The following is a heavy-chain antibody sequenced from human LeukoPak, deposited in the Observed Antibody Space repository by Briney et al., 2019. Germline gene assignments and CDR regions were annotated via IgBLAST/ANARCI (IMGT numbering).Heavy chain of an antibody. V-gene: IGHV4-39*07. CDR1: GASMTFTHYY. CDR3: ARRDDYEVYFDY. D-gene: IGHD4-17*01. J-gene: IGHJ4*02. Sequence: SETLSLTCTVSGASMTFTHYYWGWIRQPPGKGLEWIGSIYYSGSTYYNPSLKSRVTISVDTSKNQFSLKLSSVTAADTAVYYCARRDDYEVYFDYWGQGTLVTVSS. CDR2: IYYSGST.